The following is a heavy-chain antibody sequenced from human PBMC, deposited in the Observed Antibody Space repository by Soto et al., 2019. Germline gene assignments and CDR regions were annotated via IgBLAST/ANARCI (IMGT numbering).Heavy chain of an antibody. CDR3: ARSLGIAAAATD. V-gene: IGHV1-18*01. CDR1: GYTFTSYS. J-gene: IGHJ4*02. CDR2: ISGYNGNT. D-gene: IGHD6-13*01. Sequence: ASVKVSCKASGYTFTSYSFNWVRQAPGQGLEWMGWISGYNGNTKYPQKLQGRVTMTTETSTSTAYMELRSLRSDDTAMYYRARSLGIAAAATDWGQGTLVTVSS.